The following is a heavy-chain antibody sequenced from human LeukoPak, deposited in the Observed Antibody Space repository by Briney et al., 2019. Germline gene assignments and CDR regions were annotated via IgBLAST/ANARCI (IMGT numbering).Heavy chain of an antibody. CDR3: AGHHPRNTVDF. CDR2: ISDIGSI. Sequence: SETLSLTCTVSGGSISSYYWSWIRQPPGKGLEWIAYISDIGSINYNPSLKRRVTISLDTSKNQFSLKLSSVTAADTAVYYCAGHHPRNTVDFWGQGTLVTVSS. D-gene: IGHD2-8*02. V-gene: IGHV4-59*08. CDR1: GGSISSYY. J-gene: IGHJ4*02.